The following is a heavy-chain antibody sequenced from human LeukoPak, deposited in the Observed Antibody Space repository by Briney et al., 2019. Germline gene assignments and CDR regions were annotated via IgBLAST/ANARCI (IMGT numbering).Heavy chain of an antibody. CDR3: ARLYSSSSGLRASDY. D-gene: IGHD6-6*01. V-gene: IGHV3-48*03. CDR1: GFTFSRYE. Sequence: PGGSLRLSCAASGFTFSRYEMNWVRQAPGKGLEWVSYISSRGTTTYYPDSVKGRFTISRDDAQNSLYLRMNSLRVEDTAVYYCARLYSSSSGLRASDYWGQGTLVTVSS. J-gene: IGHJ4*02. CDR2: ISSRGTTT.